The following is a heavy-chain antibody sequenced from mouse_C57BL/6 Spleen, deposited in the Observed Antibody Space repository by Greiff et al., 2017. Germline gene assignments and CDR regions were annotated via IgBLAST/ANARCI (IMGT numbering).Heavy chain of an antibody. J-gene: IGHJ4*01. Sequence: DVLLVESGGGLVKPGGSLKLSCAASGFTFSDYGMHWVRQAPEKGLEWVAYISSGSSTIYYADTVKGRFTISRDNAKNTLFLQMTSLRSEDAAMYYGARPDYYGLDMDDWGQGTAVTVSS. V-gene: IGHV5-17*01. CDR2: ISSGSSTI. D-gene: IGHD1-2*01. CDR1: GFTFSDYG. CDR3: ARPDYYGLDMDD.